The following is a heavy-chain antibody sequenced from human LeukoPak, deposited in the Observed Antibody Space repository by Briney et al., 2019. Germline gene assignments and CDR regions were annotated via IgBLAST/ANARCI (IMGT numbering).Heavy chain of an antibody. V-gene: IGHV1-18*01. Sequence: ASVKVSCKASGYTLTSYGISWVRQAPGQGLEWMGWISAYNGNTNYAQKLQGRVTMTTDTSTSTAYMELRSLRSDDTAVYYCARVVVVAATRNWFDPWGQGTLVTVSS. D-gene: IGHD2-15*01. CDR3: ARVVVVAATRNWFDP. CDR2: ISAYNGNT. CDR1: GYTLTSYG. J-gene: IGHJ5*02.